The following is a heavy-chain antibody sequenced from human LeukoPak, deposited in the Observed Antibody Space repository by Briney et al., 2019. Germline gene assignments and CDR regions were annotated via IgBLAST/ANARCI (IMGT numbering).Heavy chain of an antibody. Sequence: KPSETLSLTCTVSGGSISSYYWSWIRQPPGKGLEWIGYICYSGSTNYNHSLKSRVTISVDTSKNRFSLKLSSMTAADTAVYYCARQRLTGPGCFYKDYWGQGTLVTVSS. V-gene: IGHV4-59*08. D-gene: IGHD3-10*01. J-gene: IGHJ4*02. CDR3: ARQRLTGPGCFYKDY. CDR2: ICYSGST. CDR1: GGSISSYY.